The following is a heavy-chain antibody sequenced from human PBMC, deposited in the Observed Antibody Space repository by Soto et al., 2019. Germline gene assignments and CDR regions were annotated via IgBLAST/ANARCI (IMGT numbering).Heavy chain of an antibody. D-gene: IGHD3-22*01. CDR3: ARAGDYYDSSGYYFTFDY. Sequence: SETLSLTCTVSGGSISSGDYYWSWIRQPPGKGLEWIGYIYYSGSTYYNPSLKSRVTISVDTSKNQFSLKLSSVTAADTAVYYCARAGDYYDSSGYYFTFDYWGQGTLVTVSS. J-gene: IGHJ4*02. CDR2: IYYSGST. CDR1: GGSISSGDYY. V-gene: IGHV4-30-4*01.